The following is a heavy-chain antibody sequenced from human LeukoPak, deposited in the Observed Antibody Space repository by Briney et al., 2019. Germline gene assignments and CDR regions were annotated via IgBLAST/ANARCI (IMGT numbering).Heavy chain of an antibody. J-gene: IGHJ4*02. CDR2: INHSGST. CDR1: GGSFSGYY. D-gene: IGHD6-13*01. V-gene: IGHV4-34*01. CDR3: ARDGSSWEGVDY. Sequence: KPSETLSLTCAVYGGSFSGYYWSWIRQPPGKGLEWIGEINHSGSTNYNPSLKSRVTMSVDTSKNQFSLKLSSVTAADTAVYYCARDGSSWEGVDYWGQGTLVTVSS.